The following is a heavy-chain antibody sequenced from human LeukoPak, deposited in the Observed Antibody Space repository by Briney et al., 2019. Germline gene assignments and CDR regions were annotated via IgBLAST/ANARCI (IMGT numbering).Heavy chain of an antibody. CDR3: ARAAYCSGASCYFDH. CDR1: GGSITTYS. CDR2: IYASGST. Sequence: PSETLSLTCTVSGGSITTYSWSWIRQPAGKGLELIGRIYASGSTTYNPSLKSRVTMSVDTSKNQFSVRLTSVAAADTAVYYCARAAYCSGASCYFDHWGQGTLVTVSS. J-gene: IGHJ4*02. D-gene: IGHD2-15*01. V-gene: IGHV4-4*07.